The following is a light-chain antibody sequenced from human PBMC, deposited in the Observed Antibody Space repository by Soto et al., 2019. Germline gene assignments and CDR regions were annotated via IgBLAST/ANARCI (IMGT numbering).Light chain of an antibody. CDR2: EVS. J-gene: IGLJ1*01. CDR1: SSDVGGYNY. Sequence: QSALTQPASVSGSPGQSITISCTGSSSDVGGYNYVSWYQQHPGKAPKLMIYEVSNRPSGISNRFSGSKSGNTASLTLSGLQAEDEADYYCSSYTSISTYVFGTGTKV. CDR3: SSYTSISTYV. V-gene: IGLV2-14*01.